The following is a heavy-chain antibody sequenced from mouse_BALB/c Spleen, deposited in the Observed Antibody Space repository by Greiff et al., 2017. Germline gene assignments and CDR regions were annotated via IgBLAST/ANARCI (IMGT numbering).Heavy chain of an antibody. CDR3: ATYFPAWFAY. Sequence: QVQLKQSGAELARPGASVKMSCKASGYTFTSYTMHWVKQRPGQGLEWIGYINPSSGYTNYNQKFKDKATLTADKSSSTAYMQLSSLTSEDSAVYYCATYFPAWFAYWGQGTLVTVSA. CDR2: INPSSGYT. V-gene: IGHV1-4*01. J-gene: IGHJ3*01. CDR1: GYTFTSYT. D-gene: IGHD2-10*01.